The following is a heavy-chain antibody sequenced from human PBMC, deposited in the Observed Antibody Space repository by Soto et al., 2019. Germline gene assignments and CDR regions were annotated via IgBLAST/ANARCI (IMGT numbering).Heavy chain of an antibody. CDR2: ISGGGGST. D-gene: IGHD3-10*01. CDR1: GFTFSSSA. CDR3: AKADYGMSVVESAFDI. V-gene: IGHV3-23*01. J-gene: IGHJ3*02. Sequence: EAQLLESGGGLVQPGGSLRLSCSASGFTFSSSAMSWVRQAPGEGLEWVSAISGGGGSTYYAESVKGRFTVSRDNSKNTLFLQMNSLSAGDTAVYYCAKADYGMSVVESAFDIWGQGTMVTVSS.